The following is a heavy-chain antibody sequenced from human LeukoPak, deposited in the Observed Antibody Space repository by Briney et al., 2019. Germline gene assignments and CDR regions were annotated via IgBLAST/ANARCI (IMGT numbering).Heavy chain of an antibody. CDR3: ARAYNWNYGYYYYYYMDV. V-gene: IGHV7-4-1*02. CDR2: INTNTGNP. Sequence: ASVKVSCKASGYTFTNYAVNWVRQAPGQGLEWMGWINTNTGNPTYAQGFTGRLVFSLDTSVSTAYLQISSLKAEDTAVYYCARAYNWNYGYYYYYYMDVWGKGTTVTVSS. CDR1: GYTFTNYA. J-gene: IGHJ6*03. D-gene: IGHD1-7*01.